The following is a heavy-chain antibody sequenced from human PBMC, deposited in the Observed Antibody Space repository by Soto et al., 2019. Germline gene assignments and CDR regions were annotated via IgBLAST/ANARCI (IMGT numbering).Heavy chain of an antibody. V-gene: IGHV3-30*18. Sequence: PGGSLRLSCAASGLTFSRYGMHWVRQAPGKGLEWVAVISFDGNNEYYADSVKGRFTISRDNSKNTLYLQMNSLRTEDTAVYYCAKDFSSRPPYFFDYWGHGTLVTVSS. CDR1: GLTFSRYG. D-gene: IGHD3-10*01. CDR2: ISFDGNNE. CDR3: AKDFSSRPPYFFDY. J-gene: IGHJ4*01.